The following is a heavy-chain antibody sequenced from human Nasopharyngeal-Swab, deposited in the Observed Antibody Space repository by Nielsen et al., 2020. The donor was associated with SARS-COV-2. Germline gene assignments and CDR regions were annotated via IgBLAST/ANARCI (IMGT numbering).Heavy chain of an antibody. J-gene: IGHJ4*02. Sequence: GESLKISCAASGFSFVTFGMHWARQAPGGRLQWLAVISNDGGNKWYAGSVKGRFTISRDNSKKRVFLQINTLTAEDTAVYYCAKDRRSFVMVYDILESWGPGTLVTVS. V-gene: IGHV3-30*18. CDR2: ISNDGGNK. CDR1: GFSFVTFG. D-gene: IGHD2-8*01. CDR3: AKDRRSFVMVYDILES.